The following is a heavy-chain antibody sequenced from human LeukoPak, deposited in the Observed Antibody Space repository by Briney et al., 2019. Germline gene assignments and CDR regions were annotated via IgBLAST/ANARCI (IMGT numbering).Heavy chain of an antibody. D-gene: IGHD3-10*01. Sequence: ASVTVSCKASGYTFTGYYMHWVRQAPGQGLEWMGWTNPNSGGTNYAQKFQGRVTMTRDTSISTAYMELSRLRSDDTAVYYCARVSVQYYYGSGSYYNVYFDYWGQGTLVTVSS. V-gene: IGHV1-2*02. CDR1: GYTFTGYY. CDR3: ARVSVQYYYGSGSYYNVYFDY. CDR2: TNPNSGGT. J-gene: IGHJ4*02.